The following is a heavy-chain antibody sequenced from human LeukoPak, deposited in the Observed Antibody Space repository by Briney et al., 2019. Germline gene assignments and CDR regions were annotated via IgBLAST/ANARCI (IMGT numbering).Heavy chain of an antibody. D-gene: IGHD3-22*01. Sequence: SETLSLTCTVSGYSISSGYYWGWIRQPPGKGLEWIGSIYHSGNTYYNPSLKSPVTISVDTSKNQFSLKLSSVTAADTAVYYCARLGYYYDSSGPSGYWGQGTLVTVSS. V-gene: IGHV4-38-2*02. CDR1: GYSISSGYY. J-gene: IGHJ4*02. CDR2: IYHSGNT. CDR3: ARLGYYYDSSGPSGY.